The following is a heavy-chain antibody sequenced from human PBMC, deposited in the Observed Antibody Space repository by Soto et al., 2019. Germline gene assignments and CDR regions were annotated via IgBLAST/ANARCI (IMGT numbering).Heavy chain of an antibody. CDR3: ARVHISGHGVDY. CDR1: GYSISSGYY. CDR2: ISHSGST. J-gene: IGHJ4*02. Sequence: LSLTCAVSGYSISSGYYWAWIRQPPGQGLEWFGSISHSGSTYYNPSLKSRVAISVHTSKNQFSLDLTSVTAADTAIYYCARVHISGHGVDYWGQGTLVTVSS. V-gene: IGHV4-38-2*01. D-gene: IGHD5-12*01.